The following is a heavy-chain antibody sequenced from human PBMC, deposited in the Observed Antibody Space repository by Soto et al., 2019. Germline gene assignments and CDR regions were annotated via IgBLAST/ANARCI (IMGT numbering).Heavy chain of an antibody. Sequence: GSRRLSCTASGFSVSSNYMSWVRQAPGEGLEWVAIIYINGSTDYADSVQGRFSVSRDIYKNTLFLQMNNLRAEDTAVYFCSGDPSGYDEGDWYHGVDVWGQGTTVTVSS. CDR1: GFSVSSNY. CDR2: IYINGST. D-gene: IGHD5-12*01. CDR3: SGDPSGYDEGDWYHGVDV. J-gene: IGHJ6*02. V-gene: IGHV3-53*01.